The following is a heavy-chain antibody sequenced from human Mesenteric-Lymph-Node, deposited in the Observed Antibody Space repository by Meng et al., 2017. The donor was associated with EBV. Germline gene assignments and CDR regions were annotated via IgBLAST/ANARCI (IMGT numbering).Heavy chain of an antibody. D-gene: IGHD3-16*01. CDR3: AREGSAYDFDY. CDR1: GFSFGSYA. Sequence: QLELWGCGGGGGQPGGSLRLACAGSGFSFGSYAMHWVRQTPGRGLEWVAFISFDGSDKLYVDSVAGRFTISRDNSKSTLYLQMNSLGTGDTAVYYCAREGSAYDFDYWGQGTLVTVSS. V-gene: IGHV3-30*04. CDR2: ISFDGSDK. J-gene: IGHJ4*02.